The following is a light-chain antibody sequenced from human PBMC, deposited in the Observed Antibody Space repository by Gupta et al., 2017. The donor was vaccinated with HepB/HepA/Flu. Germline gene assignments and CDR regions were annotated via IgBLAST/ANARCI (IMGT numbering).Light chain of an antibody. Sequence: QSALTQPASVSGSAGQSITFSCTGSPRDVGSYNLVSWDQKHPGKAPKLIIYDVDKRPSGVSIRFSGSRSGNTASLTISGLQAEDEADYYCCSYGPTRLFGGGTKLTVL. CDR3: CSYGPTRL. V-gene: IGLV2-23*02. CDR1: PRDVGSYNL. CDR2: DVD. J-gene: IGLJ2*01.